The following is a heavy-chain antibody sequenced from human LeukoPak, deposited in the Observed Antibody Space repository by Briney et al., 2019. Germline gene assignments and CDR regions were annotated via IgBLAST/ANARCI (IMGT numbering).Heavy chain of an antibody. V-gene: IGHV4-4*07. CDR3: ARDRRGSRGNYYFDY. Sequence: SETLSLTCTVSGGSISTFYWSWIRQPAGKGLEWLGRIFTSGSTNYNPSLKSRVTVSADTSKNQFSLNLNSVTAADTAVYYCARDRRGSRGNYYFDYWGRGTLVTVSS. CDR2: IFTSGST. J-gene: IGHJ4*02. D-gene: IGHD1-7*01. CDR1: GGSISTFY.